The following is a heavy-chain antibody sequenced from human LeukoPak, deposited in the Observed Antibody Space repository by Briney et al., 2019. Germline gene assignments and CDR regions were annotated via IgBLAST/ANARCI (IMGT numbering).Heavy chain of an antibody. J-gene: IGHJ4*02. CDR1: GFTFSSYG. D-gene: IGHD6-19*01. CDR2: IWYDGSNK. V-gene: IGHV3-33*01. Sequence: GGSLRLSCAASGFTFSSYGMHWDRQAPGKGLEWVAVIWYDGSNKYYADSVKGRFTISRDNSKNTLYLQMNSLRAEDTAVYYCVAIAPNSSGDYWGQGTLVTVSS. CDR3: VAIAPNSSGDY.